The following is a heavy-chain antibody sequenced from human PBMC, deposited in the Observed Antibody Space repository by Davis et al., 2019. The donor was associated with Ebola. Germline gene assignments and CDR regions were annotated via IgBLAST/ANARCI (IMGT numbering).Heavy chain of an antibody. CDR2: IIPILGIT. CDR1: GGTFSNYA. D-gene: IGHD3-10*01. V-gene: IGHV1-69*04. CDR3: ASHYGSGSKSDY. Sequence: AASVKVSCKASGGTFSNYAISWVRQAPGQGLEWMGRIIPILGITNYAQKFQGRVTITADKSTGTAYMELSSLRSEDTAVYYCASHYGSGSKSDYWGQGTLVTVSS. J-gene: IGHJ4*02.